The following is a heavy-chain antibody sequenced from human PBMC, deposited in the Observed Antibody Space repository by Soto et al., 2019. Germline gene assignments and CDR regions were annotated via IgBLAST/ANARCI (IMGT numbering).Heavy chain of an antibody. CDR3: AREGGDRGYDTDTDY. J-gene: IGHJ4*02. Sequence: QVQLVQSGAEVKKPGSSVKVSCKASGGTFSSYTISWVRQAPGQGLEWMGRIIPILGIANYAQKFQGRVTITADKSTSTAYMELSSLRSEDTAVYYCAREGGDRGYDTDTDYWGQGTLVTVSS. CDR1: GGTFSSYT. V-gene: IGHV1-69*08. CDR2: IIPILGIA. D-gene: IGHD5-12*01.